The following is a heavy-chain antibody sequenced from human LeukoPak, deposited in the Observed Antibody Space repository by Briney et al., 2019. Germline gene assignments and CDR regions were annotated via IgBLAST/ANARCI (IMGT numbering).Heavy chain of an antibody. J-gene: IGHJ3*02. CDR2: ISGSGGST. CDR1: GITFSRHG. CDR3: AKGQTEGDAFDI. Sequence: GRSLRLSCVASGITFSRHGMDWVRQAPGKGLEWVSAISGSGGSTYYADSVKGRFTISRDNSKNTLYLQMNSLRAEDTAVYYCAKGQTEGDAFDIWGQGTMVTVSS. V-gene: IGHV3-23*01.